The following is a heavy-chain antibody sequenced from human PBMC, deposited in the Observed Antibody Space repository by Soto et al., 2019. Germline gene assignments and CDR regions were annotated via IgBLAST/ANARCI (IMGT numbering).Heavy chain of an antibody. J-gene: IGHJ3*02. V-gene: IGHV3-23*01. CDR2: ISGSGGST. CDR1: GFTFSSYA. Sequence: GGSLRLSCAASGFTFSSYAMSWVRQAPGKGLEWVSAISGSGGSTYYADSVKGRFTISRDNSKNTLYLQMNSLRAEDTAVYYCAKGLPGIAVAGTRVNAFDIWGQGTMVTVSS. D-gene: IGHD6-19*01. CDR3: AKGLPGIAVAGTRVNAFDI.